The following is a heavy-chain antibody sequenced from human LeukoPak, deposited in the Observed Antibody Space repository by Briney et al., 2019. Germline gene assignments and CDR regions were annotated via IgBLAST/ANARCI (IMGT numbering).Heavy chain of an antibody. CDR1: GGSISSSSYY. CDR2: IYYSGST. D-gene: IGHD2-2*01. J-gene: IGHJ4*02. V-gene: IGHV4-39*07. Sequence: PSETLSLTCTVSGGSISSSSYYWGWIRQPPGKGLEWIGSIYYSGSTYYNPSLKSRVTISVDTSKNQFSLKLSSVTAADTAVYYCARVIKYQLLSYFDYWGQGTLVTVSS. CDR3: ARVIKYQLLSYFDY.